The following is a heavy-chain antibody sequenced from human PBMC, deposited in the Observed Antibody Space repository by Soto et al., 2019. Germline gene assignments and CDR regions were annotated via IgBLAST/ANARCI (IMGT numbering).Heavy chain of an antibody. CDR3: ARDLGTYDFWSGYYTGSPNWFDP. J-gene: IGHJ5*02. CDR2: INRDGSTP. Sequence: GGSLRLSCAASGFTFSSYWMHWVRQAPVKGLVRDSRINRDGSTPSYAHSVQHRFTIPRDNAKNSLYLQMNSLRAEDTAVYYCARDLGTYDFWSGYYTGSPNWFDPWGQGTLVTVSS. V-gene: IGHV3-74*01. CDR1: GFTFSSYW. D-gene: IGHD3-3*01.